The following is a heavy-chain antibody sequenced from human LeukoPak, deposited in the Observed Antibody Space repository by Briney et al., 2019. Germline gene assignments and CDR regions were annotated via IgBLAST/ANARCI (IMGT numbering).Heavy chain of an antibody. CDR1: GGSIFSNY. V-gene: IGHV4-59*08. CDR2: IYYSGST. D-gene: IGHD3-22*01. Sequence: SETLSLTCTVSGGSIFSNYWTWIRQPPGKGQEWIGYIYYSGSTNYNPSLKSRVTISVDTSRTQFSLKLSSVTAADTAVYYCARWYYDSSGYYRWFDPWGQGTLVTVSS. CDR3: ARWYYDSSGYYRWFDP. J-gene: IGHJ5*02.